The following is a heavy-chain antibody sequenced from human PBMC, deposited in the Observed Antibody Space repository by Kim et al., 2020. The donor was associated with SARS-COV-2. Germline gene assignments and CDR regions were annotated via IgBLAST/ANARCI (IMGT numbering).Heavy chain of an antibody. Sequence: GGSLRLSCAASGFSLTDYYMTWIRQAPGKGLEWISYIRSSGTIIQYADSVKGRFTISRDTANNLVYLQMNSLRAEDSAGYFCAKGGSGSYVNYGMDVWG. V-gene: IGHV3-11*01. D-gene: IGHD3-10*01. CDR2: IRSSGTII. CDR3: AKGGSGSYVNYGMDV. J-gene: IGHJ6*02. CDR1: GFSLTDYY.